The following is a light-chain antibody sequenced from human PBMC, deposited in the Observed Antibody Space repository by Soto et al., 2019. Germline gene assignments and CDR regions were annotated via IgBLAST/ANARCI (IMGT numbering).Light chain of an antibody. CDR3: QQYNSYSRT. CDR2: DAS. Sequence: SPATLSASVGDRVTITCRASQSISSWLAWYQHTPGKPPKLLIYDASSLESGVPSRFSGSGSGTEFPLTISRLQPDDVETDYCQQYNSYSRTFGQGTKVDIK. CDR1: QSISSW. V-gene: IGKV1-5*01. J-gene: IGKJ1*01.